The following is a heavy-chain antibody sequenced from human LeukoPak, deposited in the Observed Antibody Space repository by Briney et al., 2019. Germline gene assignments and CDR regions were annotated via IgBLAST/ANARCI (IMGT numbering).Heavy chain of an antibody. D-gene: IGHD2-2*01. CDR3: ARQVPAARRYYYYMDV. Sequence: PSETLSLTCDVSDYYISSGYYWGWVRQPPGKGLEWIGSFYIRGSTYYNPSLRSRVIISVDTSRNLFSLTLTSVTAADTAVYYCARQVPAARRYYYYMDVWGKGTTVTVSS. CDR2: FYIRGST. V-gene: IGHV4-38-2*01. J-gene: IGHJ6*03. CDR1: DYYISSGYY.